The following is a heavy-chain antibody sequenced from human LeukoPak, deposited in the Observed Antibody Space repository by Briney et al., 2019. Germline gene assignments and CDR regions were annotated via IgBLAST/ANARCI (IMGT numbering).Heavy chain of an antibody. V-gene: IGHV3-30*04. CDR2: ISYDRSNR. CDR1: GFSFSSYA. CDR3: ARGDCSSTSCYLFDY. D-gene: IGHD2-2*01. Sequence: PGRSLRLSCAASGFSFSSYAMHWVRQAPGTGLEWVAVISYDRSNRYYADSVKGRFTISRDNSKNTLYLQMNSLRAEDTAVYYCARGDCSSTSCYLFDYWGQGTLVTVSS. J-gene: IGHJ4*02.